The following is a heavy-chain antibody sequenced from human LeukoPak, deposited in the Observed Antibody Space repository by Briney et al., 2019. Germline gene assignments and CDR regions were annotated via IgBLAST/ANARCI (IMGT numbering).Heavy chain of an antibody. Sequence: ASVKVSCKASGYTFTSYYMHWVRQAPGQGLEWMGIINPSGGSTSYAQKFQGRVTMTRDMSTSTVYMELSSLRSDDTAVYYCARGPRITLVRGGQWYFYMDVWGKGTTVTVPS. J-gene: IGHJ6*03. CDR1: GYTFTSYY. CDR2: INPSGGST. V-gene: IGHV1-46*01. CDR3: ARGPRITLVRGGQWYFYMDV. D-gene: IGHD3-10*01.